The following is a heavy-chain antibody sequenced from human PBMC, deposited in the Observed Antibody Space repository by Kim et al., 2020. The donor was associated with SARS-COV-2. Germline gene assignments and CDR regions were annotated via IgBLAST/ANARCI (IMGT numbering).Heavy chain of an antibody. CDR2: IYYSGST. Sequence: SETLSLTCTVSGGSISSGGYYWSWIRQHPGKGLEWIGYIYYSGSTYYNPSLKSRVTISVDTSKNQFSLKLSSVTAADTAVYYCAREGAMNYYGSGSAIDYWGQGTLVTVSS. V-gene: IGHV4-31*03. CDR1: GGSISSGGYY. D-gene: IGHD3-10*01. J-gene: IGHJ4*02. CDR3: AREGAMNYYGSGSAIDY.